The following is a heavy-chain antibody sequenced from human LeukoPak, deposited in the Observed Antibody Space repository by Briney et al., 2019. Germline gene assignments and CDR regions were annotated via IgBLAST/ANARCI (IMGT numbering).Heavy chain of an antibody. J-gene: IGHJ5*02. CDR1: GFTFSSYG. V-gene: IGHV3-33*01. D-gene: IGHD4-17*01. Sequence: GGSLRLSCAASGFTFSSYGMHWVRQAPGKGLEWVAVIWYDGSNKYYADSVKGRFTISRDNSKNTLYLQMNSLRAEDTAVYYCARDSDNDYGDLITPLPFDPWGQGTLVTVSS. CDR2: IWYDGSNK. CDR3: ARDSDNDYGDLITPLPFDP.